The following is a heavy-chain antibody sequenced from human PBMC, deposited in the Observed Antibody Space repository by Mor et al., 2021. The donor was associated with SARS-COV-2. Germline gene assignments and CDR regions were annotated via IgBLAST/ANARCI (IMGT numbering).Heavy chain of an antibody. D-gene: IGHD2-2*01. J-gene: IGHJ4*02. CDR2: SDT. Sequence: SDTRYSPSFQGQVTISADKSISTAYLQWSSLKASDTAMYYCARRGYCSSTSCANFDYWGQGTLVTVSS. CDR3: ARRGYCSSTSCANFDY. V-gene: IGHV5-51*01.